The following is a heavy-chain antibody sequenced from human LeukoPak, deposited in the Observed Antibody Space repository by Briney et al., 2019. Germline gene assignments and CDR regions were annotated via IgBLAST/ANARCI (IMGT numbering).Heavy chain of an antibody. CDR1: NTYA. V-gene: IGHV3-23*01. CDR2: INHSGYSI. Sequence: PGGSLRLSCVASNTYAMSWVRQAPGKGLEWVSTINHSGYSIYYADSVKGRFTISRDNSKNTLYLQMNSLRAEDTAVYYCAKVSGSGTYYYYYMDVWGKRDHGHRLL. J-gene: IGHJ6*03. D-gene: IGHD2-15*01. CDR3: AKVSGSGTYYYYYMDV.